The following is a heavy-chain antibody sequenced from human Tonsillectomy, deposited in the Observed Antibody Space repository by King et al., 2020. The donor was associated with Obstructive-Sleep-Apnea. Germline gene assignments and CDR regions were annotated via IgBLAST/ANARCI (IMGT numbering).Heavy chain of an antibody. D-gene: IGHD3-22*01. Sequence: VQLVESGGGVVQPGRSLRLSCAASGFTFSSYAMHWVRQAPGKGLEWVAVISYDGSNKYYADSVKGRFTISRDNSKNTLYLQMNSLRAEDTAVYYCARDPAETNYDSSGYNDYWGQGTLVTVSS. J-gene: IGHJ4*02. CDR2: ISYDGSNK. CDR3: ARDPAETNYDSSGYNDY. CDR1: GFTFSSYA. V-gene: IGHV3-30*04.